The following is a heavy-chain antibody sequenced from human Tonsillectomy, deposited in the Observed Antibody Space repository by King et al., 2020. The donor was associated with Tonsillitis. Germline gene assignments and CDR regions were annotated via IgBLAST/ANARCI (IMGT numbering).Heavy chain of an antibody. CDR1: GGTISSSSYY. CDR2: MDYSGST. Sequence: QLQESGPGLVKPSETLSLTCIVSGGTISSSSYYWGWIRQPPGKGLEWIGSMDYSGSTYYNSSLKSRVTISGDTSKNQFSLKLTSGTAADTAVYYCARRGIVPAARDFYYYSMDVWGKGTTVTVSS. CDR3: ARRGIVPAARDFYYYSMDV. J-gene: IGHJ6*03. V-gene: IGHV4-39*01. D-gene: IGHD2-2*01.